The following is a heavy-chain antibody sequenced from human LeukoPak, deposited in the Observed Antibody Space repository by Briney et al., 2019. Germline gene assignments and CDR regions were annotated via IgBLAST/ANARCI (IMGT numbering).Heavy chain of an antibody. Sequence: GGTLRLSCAASGFTFSSYGMSWVRQAPGKGLEWVSAISGSGGSTYYADSVKGRFTISRDNSKNTLYLQMNSLRAEDTAVYYCAKLTYYDILTGYSSFDYWGQGTLVTVSS. CDR1: GFTFSSYG. D-gene: IGHD3-9*01. CDR2: ISGSGGST. CDR3: AKLTYYDILTGYSSFDY. J-gene: IGHJ4*02. V-gene: IGHV3-23*01.